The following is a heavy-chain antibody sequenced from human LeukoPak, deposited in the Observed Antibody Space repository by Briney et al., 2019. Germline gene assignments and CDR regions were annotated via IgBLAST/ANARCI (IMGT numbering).Heavy chain of an antibody. J-gene: IGHJ4*02. CDR1: GFTFSSYW. CDR3: AKGVYHSSGCSLDY. Sequence: PGGSLRLSCAASGFTFSSYWMSWVRQAPGKGLEWVSYISSSGSTIYYADSVKGRFTISRDNSKNTLYLQMNSLRAEDTAVYYCAKGVYHSSGCSLDYWGQGTLVTVPS. D-gene: IGHD6-19*01. V-gene: IGHV3-48*01. CDR2: ISSSGSTI.